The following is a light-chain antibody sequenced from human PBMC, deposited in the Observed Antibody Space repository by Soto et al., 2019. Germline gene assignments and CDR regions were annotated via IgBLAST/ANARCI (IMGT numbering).Light chain of an antibody. CDR1: QVISGW. J-gene: IGKJ4*01. CDR2: ADS. V-gene: IGKV1-12*01. Sequence: DIQMTQSPASVSASVGDRVTVTCRASQVISGWLAWYQQKPGKAPKLLIYADSSLQSGVPSRFSGSGSGTDFTLTINSLQPEDLATYYCQQDKHFPLTFGGGTKVDIK. CDR3: QQDKHFPLT.